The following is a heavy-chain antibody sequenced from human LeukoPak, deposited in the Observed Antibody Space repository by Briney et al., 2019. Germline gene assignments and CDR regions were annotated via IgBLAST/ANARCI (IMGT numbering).Heavy chain of an antibody. CDR2: IYSGGST. CDR3: ARVKNSVGFHDY. D-gene: IGHD4-23*01. J-gene: IGHJ4*02. V-gene: IGHV3-53*01. CDR1: GFTVSSNY. Sequence: GGSLRLSCAASGFTVSSNYMSWVRQAPGKGLEWVSVIYSGGSTYYADSVKGRFTISRDNSKNTLYLQMNSLRAEDTAVYYCARVKNSVGFHDYWGQGTLVTVSS.